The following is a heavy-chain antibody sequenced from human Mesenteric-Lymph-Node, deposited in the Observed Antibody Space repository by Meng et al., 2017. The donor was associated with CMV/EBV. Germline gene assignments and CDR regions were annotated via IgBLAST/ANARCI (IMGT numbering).Heavy chain of an antibody. J-gene: IGHJ4*02. V-gene: IGHV3-74*01. CDR1: RFTFNNYW. D-gene: IGHD3-10*01. Sequence: GESLKISCAASRFTFNNYWMHWVRQAPGKGLVWVSRINSDGSSTNYADSVKGRFTISRDNAKNTLYLQMNSLRAEDTAVYYCATGSGTYYQYDFWGQGTLVTVSS. CDR2: INSDGSST. CDR3: ATGSGTYYQYDF.